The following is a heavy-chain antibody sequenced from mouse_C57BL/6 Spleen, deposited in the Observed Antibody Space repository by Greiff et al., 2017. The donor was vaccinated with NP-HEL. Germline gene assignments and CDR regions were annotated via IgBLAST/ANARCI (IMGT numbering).Heavy chain of an antibody. CDR3: ARKEGSYYYGSSYRYFDV. D-gene: IGHD1-1*01. Sequence: EVQLQQSGPELVKPGASVKISCKASGYTFTDYYMNWVKQSHGKSLEWIGDINPNNGGTSYNQKFKGKATLTVDKSSSTAYMELRSLTSEDSAVYYCARKEGSYYYGSSYRYFDVWGTGTTVTVSS. J-gene: IGHJ1*03. CDR2: INPNNGGT. V-gene: IGHV1-26*01. CDR1: GYTFTDYY.